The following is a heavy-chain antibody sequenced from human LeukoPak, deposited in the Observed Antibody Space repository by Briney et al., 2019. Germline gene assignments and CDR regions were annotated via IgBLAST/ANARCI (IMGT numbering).Heavy chain of an antibody. CDR1: GLIFGSYG. CDR3: AKAVLWFGELFLDY. V-gene: IGHV3-23*01. D-gene: IGHD3-10*01. CDR2: ISGSGGST. J-gene: IGHJ4*02. Sequence: GGSLRLSCAASGLIFGSYGMSWVRQAPGKGLEWVSAISGSGGSTYYADSVKGRFTISRDNSKNTLYLQMNSLRAEDTAVYYCAKAVLWFGELFLDYWGQGTLVTVSS.